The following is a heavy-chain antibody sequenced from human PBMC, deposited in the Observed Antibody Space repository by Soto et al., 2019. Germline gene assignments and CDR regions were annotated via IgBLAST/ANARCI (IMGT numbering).Heavy chain of an antibody. CDR1: GYTFTNYY. V-gene: IGHV1-46*01. CDR3: VRDYDILTDYQYYFDY. D-gene: IGHD3-9*01. Sequence: QVHLVQSGADVKKPGASVKVSCKASGYTFTNYYMHWVRQAPGQGLEWMGIINPSGGSTTYAQRFQGRFTITRDTSTSTVDMELSSQRSDDTAVYYCVRDYDILTDYQYYFDYWGQGTLVTVSS. CDR2: INPSGGST. J-gene: IGHJ4*02.